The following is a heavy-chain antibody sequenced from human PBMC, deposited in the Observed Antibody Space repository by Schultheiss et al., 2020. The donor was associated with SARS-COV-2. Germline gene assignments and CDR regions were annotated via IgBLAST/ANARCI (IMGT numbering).Heavy chain of an antibody. CDR2: INHSGST. J-gene: IGHJ4*02. D-gene: IGHD1-14*01. V-gene: IGHV4-34*08. CDR3: AGDGGTSTWYYY. CDR1: GFTVSSNY. Sequence: GSLRLSCAASGFTVSSNYMSWVRQAPGKGLEWIGEINHSGSTYYNPSLKSRVTVSVDTSKSQFSLKLSSVTAADTAVYFCAGDGGTSTWYYYWGQGSLVTVSS.